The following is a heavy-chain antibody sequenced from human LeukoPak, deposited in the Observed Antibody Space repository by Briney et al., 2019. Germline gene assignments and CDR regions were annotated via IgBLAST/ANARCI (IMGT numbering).Heavy chain of an antibody. Sequence: PGGSLRLSCAASGLTFSSYAMSWVRQAPGKGLEWVSVISGSGGSTYYADSAKGRFTISRDNSKNTLYLQMNSLRAEDTAVYYCAKSIGSGSYYGGDYWGQGTLVTVSS. D-gene: IGHD3-22*01. CDR3: AKSIGSGSYYGGDY. CDR2: ISGSGGST. J-gene: IGHJ4*02. V-gene: IGHV3-23*01. CDR1: GLTFSSYA.